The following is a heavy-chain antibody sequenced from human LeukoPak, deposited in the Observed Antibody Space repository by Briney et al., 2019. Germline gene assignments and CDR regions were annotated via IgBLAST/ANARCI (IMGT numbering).Heavy chain of an antibody. CDR2: ISSSGNTI. D-gene: IGHD6-6*01. CDR1: EFTFTSYE. Sequence: GGSLRLSCAASEFTFTSYELNWVRQAPGKGLEWVSYISSSGNTISYADSVKGRFTISRDNAKNSLYLQVISLRAEDTAVYYCARGPSIAARYDAFDVWGQGTMVTVSS. CDR3: ARGPSIAARYDAFDV. V-gene: IGHV3-48*03. J-gene: IGHJ3*01.